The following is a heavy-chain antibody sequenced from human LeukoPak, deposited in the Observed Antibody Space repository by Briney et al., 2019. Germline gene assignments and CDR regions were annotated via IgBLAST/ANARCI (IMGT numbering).Heavy chain of an antibody. V-gene: IGHV6-1*01. J-gene: IGHJ3*02. Sequence: SQTLSLTCAISGDSVSSNSAAWNWIRQSPSKGLEWLGRTYYRSNWYNDYGVSVKSRININPDTSKNLFSLQLSSVTPEDTAVYYCVRGGQGDGHSADEGFDIWGQGTMVTVS. CDR1: GDSVSSNSAA. CDR2: TYYRSNWYN. D-gene: IGHD5-18*01. CDR3: VRGGQGDGHSADEGFDI.